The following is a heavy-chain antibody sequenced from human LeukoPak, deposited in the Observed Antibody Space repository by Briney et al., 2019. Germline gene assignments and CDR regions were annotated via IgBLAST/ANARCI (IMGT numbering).Heavy chain of an antibody. CDR3: ARDPGYSYGSYYGMDV. CDR2: IYSGDNT. J-gene: IGHJ6*02. D-gene: IGHD5-18*01. Sequence: GGSLRLSCAASGFTVSSNYMSWVRQAPGKGLEWVSVIYSGDNTYYADSVKGRFTISRDNSKNTLYLQMNSLRAEDTAVYYCARDPGYSYGSYYGMDVWGQGTTVTVSS. V-gene: IGHV3-66*02. CDR1: GFTVSSNY.